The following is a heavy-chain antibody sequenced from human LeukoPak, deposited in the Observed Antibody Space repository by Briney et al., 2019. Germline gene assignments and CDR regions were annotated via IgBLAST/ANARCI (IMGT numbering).Heavy chain of an antibody. V-gene: IGHV4-61*02. Sequence: SSETLSLTCTVSGGSISSGSYYWSWIRQPAGKGLEWIGRIYTSGSTNYNPSLKSRVTISVDTSKNQFSLKLSSVTAADTAVYYCAREGPAYYTLDYWGQGTLVTVSS. CDR2: IYTSGST. J-gene: IGHJ4*02. CDR1: GGSISSGSYY. D-gene: IGHD3-3*01. CDR3: AREGPAYYTLDY.